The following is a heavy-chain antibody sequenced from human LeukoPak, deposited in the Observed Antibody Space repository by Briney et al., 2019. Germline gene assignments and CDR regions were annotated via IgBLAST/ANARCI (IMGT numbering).Heavy chain of an antibody. CDR1: GFTLSSYT. Sequence: GGSLRLSCAASGFTLSSYTMNWVRQAPGKGLEWVSYISRGSSTIYYADSVKGRFTISRDNAKNSLYLQMNSLRDEDTAVYYCARECGGDLYNWFDPWGQETLVTVSS. V-gene: IGHV3-48*02. CDR2: ISRGSSTI. J-gene: IGHJ5*02. CDR3: ARECGGDLYNWFDP. D-gene: IGHD2-21*02.